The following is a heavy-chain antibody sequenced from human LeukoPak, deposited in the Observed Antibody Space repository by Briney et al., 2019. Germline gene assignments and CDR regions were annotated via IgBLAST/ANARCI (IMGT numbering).Heavy chain of an antibody. D-gene: IGHD5-24*01. Sequence: GGSLRLSCAASGFSFRGYSMSWVRQAPGKGLEWVANIKQDGGQIYYLESVKGRFTVSRDNAKNSLYLQMNSLRAEDTAVYYCARLGALQMLEYWGQGTLVTVSS. CDR3: ARLGALQMLEY. CDR1: GFSFRGYS. J-gene: IGHJ4*02. V-gene: IGHV3-7*01. CDR2: IKQDGGQI.